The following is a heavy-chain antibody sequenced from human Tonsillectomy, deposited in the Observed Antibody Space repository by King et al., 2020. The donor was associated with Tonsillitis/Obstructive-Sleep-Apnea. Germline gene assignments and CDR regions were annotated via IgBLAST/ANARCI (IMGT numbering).Heavy chain of an antibody. CDR2: INYSGSNK. CDR3: AKASHEGRHYFDY. V-gene: IGHV3-23*04. J-gene: IGHJ4*02. Sequence: QLVQSGGGLVQPGGSLRLSCAASGFTFKHYAMSWVRPAPGKGLEWVSAINYSGSNKYHGDSRQGRFTNSRDNSKNTLYLQMNGLRADDTAVYYCAKASHEGRHYFDYWGQGTLVTVSS. CDR1: GFTFKHYA.